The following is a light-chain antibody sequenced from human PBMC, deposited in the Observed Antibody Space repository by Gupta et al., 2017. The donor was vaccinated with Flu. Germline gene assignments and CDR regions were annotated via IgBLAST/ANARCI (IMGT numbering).Light chain of an antibody. CDR3: QQYSISWT. J-gene: IGKJ1*01. V-gene: IGKV3-20*01. Sequence: EIVLTQSPGTLSLSPGERATLSCRASQSVSSNLLAWYQQKPGMAPRPLIYAASSRATGIPDRFGGSGSGTDFTLTISRLEPEDFAVYYCQQYSISWTFGQGTKVEIK. CDR2: AAS. CDR1: QSVSSNL.